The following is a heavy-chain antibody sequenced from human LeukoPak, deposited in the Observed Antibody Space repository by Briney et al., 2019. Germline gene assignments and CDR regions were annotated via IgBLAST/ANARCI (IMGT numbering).Heavy chain of an antibody. CDR2: IYYSGST. J-gene: IGHJ4*02. CDR3: ARGSDYSKSPHFDY. D-gene: IGHD4-11*01. CDR1: GGSISSYY. Sequence: SETLSLTCTVSGGSISSYYWSWIRQPPGKGLEWIGYIYYSGSTNYNPSLKSRVTISVDTSKNQFSLKLSSVTAADTAVYYCARGSDYSKSPHFDYWGQGTLVTVSS. V-gene: IGHV4-59*01.